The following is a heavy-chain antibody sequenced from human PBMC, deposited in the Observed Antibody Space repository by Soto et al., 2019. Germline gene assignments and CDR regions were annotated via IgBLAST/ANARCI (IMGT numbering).Heavy chain of an antibody. J-gene: IGHJ4*02. Sequence: EVQLVESGGGLVQPGGSLRLSCAASGFTFSSYSMNWVRQAPGKGLEWVSYISSSSSTIYYADSVKGRFTISRDNAKNSLYLPMNSLRDEDTAVYYCARDLDGIVATIYFDYWGQGTLVTVSS. D-gene: IGHD5-12*01. CDR2: ISSSSSTI. CDR3: ARDLDGIVATIYFDY. CDR1: GFTFSSYS. V-gene: IGHV3-48*02.